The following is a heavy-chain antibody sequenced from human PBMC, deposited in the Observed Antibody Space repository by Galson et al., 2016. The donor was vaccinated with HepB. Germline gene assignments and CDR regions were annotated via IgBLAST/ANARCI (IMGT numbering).Heavy chain of an antibody. D-gene: IGHD6-19*01. CDR3: ARDQRSSLDY. CDR2: IDSDGSDI. Sequence: LRLSCAASGFTFSSHWMHWVRQAPGKGLVWVSRIDSDGSDIRYADSVRGRFTISRDNPKNTMYLQMNSLRAEDTAVYYCARDQRSSLDYWGQGTLVTVSS. J-gene: IGHJ4*02. CDR1: GFTFSSHW. V-gene: IGHV3-74*01.